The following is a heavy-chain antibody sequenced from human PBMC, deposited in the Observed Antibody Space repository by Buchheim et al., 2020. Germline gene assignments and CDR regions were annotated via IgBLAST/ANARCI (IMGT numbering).Heavy chain of an antibody. CDR2: ISYDGSNK. Sequence: QVQLVESGGGVVQPGRSLRLSCAASGFTFSSYAMHWVRQAPGEGLEWVAVISYDGSNKYYADSVKGRFTISRDNSKNTLYLQMNSLRAEDTAVYYCARDYNWNCADYWGQGTL. D-gene: IGHD1-7*01. V-gene: IGHV3-30*04. J-gene: IGHJ4*02. CDR3: ARDYNWNCADY. CDR1: GFTFSSYA.